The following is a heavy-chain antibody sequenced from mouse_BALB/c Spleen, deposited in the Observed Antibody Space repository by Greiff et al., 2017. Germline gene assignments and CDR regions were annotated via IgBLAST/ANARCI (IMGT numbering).Heavy chain of an antibody. D-gene: IGHD2-3*01. V-gene: IGHV5-6*01. J-gene: IGHJ3*01. CDR3: ARRRDDPWLAY. CDR2: ISSGGSYT. Sequence: VQLKQSGGDLVKPGGSLKLSCAASGFTFSSYGMSWVRQTPDKRLEWVATISSGGSYTYYPDSVKGRFTISRDNAKNTLYLQMSSLKSEDTAMYYCARRRDDPWLAYWGQGTLVTVSA. CDR1: GFTFSSYG.